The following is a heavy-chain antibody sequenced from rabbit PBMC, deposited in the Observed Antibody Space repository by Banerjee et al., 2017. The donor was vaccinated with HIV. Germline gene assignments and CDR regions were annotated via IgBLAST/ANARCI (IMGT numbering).Heavy chain of an antibody. J-gene: IGHJ3*01. Sequence: QSLEESGGDLVKPGASLTLTCTASGFSFSRNYHMCWVRQAPGKGLEWIACIYVGSGGSDYYADWAKGRFTISKTSSTMVTLQMTSLTAADTATYFCARDLGVGSSDLWGQGTLVTVS. CDR3: ARDLGVGSSDL. CDR2: IYVGSGGSD. CDR1: GFSFSRNYH. D-gene: IGHD8-1*01. V-gene: IGHV1S40*01.